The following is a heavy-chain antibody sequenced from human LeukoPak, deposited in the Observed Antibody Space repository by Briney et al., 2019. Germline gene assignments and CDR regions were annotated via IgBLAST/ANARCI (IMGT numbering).Heavy chain of an antibody. V-gene: IGHV4-61*02. J-gene: IGHJ5*02. D-gene: IGHD3-22*01. CDR2: VYNGGRT. CDR1: GGSISSGNYY. CDR3: ARGYSSSLASPGELDP. Sequence: PSETLSLTCTVSGGSISSGNYYWSWIRQPAGKGLEWVGRVYNGGRTDYNPSLKSRVTMSLDTANNQFSMKMNSVTAADTAVYYCARGYSSSLASPGELDPWAREPWSPSPQ.